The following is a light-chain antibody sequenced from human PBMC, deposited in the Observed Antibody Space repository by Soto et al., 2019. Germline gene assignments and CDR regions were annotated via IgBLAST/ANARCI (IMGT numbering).Light chain of an antibody. Sequence: DIQMTQSPSSLSASVGDRVTITCRASQTISRSLNWYQQKPGKAPDLLIYAASNLQSGVPSRFSGSGSGSDFPLTISSLQPEDFATYYCQQSYSSPQMYTFGQGTRLEIK. CDR2: AAS. J-gene: IGKJ2*01. CDR3: QQSYSSPQMYT. CDR1: QTISRS. V-gene: IGKV1-39*01.